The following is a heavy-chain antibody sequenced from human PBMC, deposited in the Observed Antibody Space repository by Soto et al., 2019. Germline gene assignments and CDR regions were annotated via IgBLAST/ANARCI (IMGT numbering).Heavy chain of an antibody. J-gene: IGHJ3*02. Sequence: QVQLVQSGAEVKKPGSSVKVSCKASGGTFSSYAISWVRQAPGQGLEWMGGIIPTFGTANYAQKFQGRVTITEDETTSTAYMGLSSLRSEDTAVYYCARDSYCGGDCYRDRTDGFDIWGQGTMVTVCS. V-gene: IGHV1-69*01. CDR2: IIPTFGTA. D-gene: IGHD2-21*02. CDR3: ARDSYCGGDCYRDRTDGFDI. CDR1: GGTFSSYA.